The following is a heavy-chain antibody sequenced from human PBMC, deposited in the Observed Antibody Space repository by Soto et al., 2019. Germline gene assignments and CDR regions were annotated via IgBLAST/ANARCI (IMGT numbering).Heavy chain of an antibody. J-gene: IGHJ5*02. Sequence: GGSLRLSCAASGFTFSSYSMNWVRQAPGKGLEWVSSISSSSSYIYYADSVKGRFTISRDNAKNSLYLQMNSLRAEDTAVYYCARGPLTTVTHNWFDPWGQGTLVTVSS. D-gene: IGHD4-4*01. CDR3: ARGPLTTVTHNWFDP. CDR2: ISSSSSYI. V-gene: IGHV3-21*01. CDR1: GFTFSSYS.